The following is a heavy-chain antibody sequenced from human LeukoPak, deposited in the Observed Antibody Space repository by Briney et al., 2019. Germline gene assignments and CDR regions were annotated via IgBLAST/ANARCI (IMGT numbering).Heavy chain of an antibody. CDR1: GFTFSSYG. V-gene: IGHV3-33*01. J-gene: IGHJ4*02. D-gene: IGHD6-19*01. CDR2: IWYDGSNK. CDR3: ARDHSSGWYAGDY. Sequence: GGSLRLSCAASGFTFSSYGMHWVRQAPGKGLEWVAVIWYDGSNKYYADSVKGRFTISRDNSKNTLYLQMNSLRAEDTAVYYCARDHSSGWYAGDYWGQGTLVTVSS.